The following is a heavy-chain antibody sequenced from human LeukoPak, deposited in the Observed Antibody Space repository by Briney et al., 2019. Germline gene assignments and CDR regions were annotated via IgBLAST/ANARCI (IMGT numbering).Heavy chain of an antibody. J-gene: IGHJ3*02. Sequence: EASVKVSCKASGYTFTTYNLNWVRQAPGQGLEWMGWISGYNGNKHYAQKLQGRVTMTTDTSTSTAYMELRSLKSDDTAVYYCASLKNYYDSSGYLVTDAFDIWGQGTMVTVSS. CDR1: GYTFTTYN. V-gene: IGHV1-18*01. D-gene: IGHD3-22*01. CDR3: ASLKNYYDSSGYLVTDAFDI. CDR2: ISGYNGNK.